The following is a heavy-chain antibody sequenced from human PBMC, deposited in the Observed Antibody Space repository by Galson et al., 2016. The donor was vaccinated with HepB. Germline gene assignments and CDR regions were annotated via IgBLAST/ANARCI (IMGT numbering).Heavy chain of an antibody. J-gene: IGHJ6*03. Sequence: SVKVSCKASGYTFTGYYMHWVRQAPGQGLEWMGWINPNSGGTNYAQKFQGRVTMTRDTSISTAYIELSRLRSDDTAVYYCARPPCSGGSCYSGYYYMDVWGKGTTVTVSS. CDR3: ARPPCSGGSCYSGYYYMDV. CDR2: INPNSGGT. D-gene: IGHD2-15*01. CDR1: GYTFTGYY. V-gene: IGHV1-2*02.